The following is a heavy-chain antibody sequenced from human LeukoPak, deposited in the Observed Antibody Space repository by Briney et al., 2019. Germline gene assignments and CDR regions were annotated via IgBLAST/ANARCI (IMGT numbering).Heavy chain of an antibody. CDR1: GGSISSGGDY. V-gene: IGHV4-31*03. J-gene: IGHJ4*02. Sequence: PSETLSLTCTVSGGSISSGGDYWGWIRQHPGKGLEGIGYIYYSGSTYYNPSLKSRVTISVDTSKNQFSLKLSSVTAADTAVYYCARSQMYRSGWYDYWGQGTLVTVSS. CDR2: IYYSGST. D-gene: IGHD6-19*01. CDR3: ARSQMYRSGWYDY.